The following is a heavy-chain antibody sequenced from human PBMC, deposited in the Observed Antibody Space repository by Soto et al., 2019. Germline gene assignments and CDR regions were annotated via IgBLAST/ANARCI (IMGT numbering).Heavy chain of an antibody. CDR2: ISPDGNSR. D-gene: IGHD2-15*01. J-gene: IGHJ4*02. V-gene: IGHV3-74*01. CDR1: GFTLSNYW. Sequence: PGESLKISCAASGFTLSNYWIHWVRQAPGKGLVWVSRISPDGNSRSYADSVKGRFTISRDDAKNTAFLQMNSLRAEDTAVYYCARGSTVAAILFDYWGQGTLVTVS. CDR3: ARGSTVAAILFDY.